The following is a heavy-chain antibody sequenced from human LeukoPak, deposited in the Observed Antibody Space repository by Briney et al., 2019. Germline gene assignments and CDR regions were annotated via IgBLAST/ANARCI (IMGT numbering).Heavy chain of an antibody. D-gene: IGHD2-15*01. CDR1: GGTFSSYA. V-gene: IGHV1-69*04. CDR2: IIPILGIA. J-gene: IGHJ5*02. Sequence: ASVKVSCKASGGTFSSYAISWVRQAPGQGLEWMGRIIPILGIANYAQKFQGRVTITADKSTSTAYMELSSLRSEDTAVYYRARDSEYCSGGSCYPNWFDPWGQGTLVTVSS. CDR3: ARDSEYCSGGSCYPNWFDP.